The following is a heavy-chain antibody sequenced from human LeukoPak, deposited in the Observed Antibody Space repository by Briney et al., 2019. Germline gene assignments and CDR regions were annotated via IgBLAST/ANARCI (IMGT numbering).Heavy chain of an antibody. CDR1: GGSFSGYY. CDR3: ARRRFTYYYDSRGAQTKGRCDY. J-gene: IGHJ4*02. Sequence: PSETLSLTCAVYGGSFSGYYWSWIRQPPGKGLEWIGEINHSGSTNYNPSLKSRVTISVDTSKNQFSLKLSSVTAADTAVYYCARRRFTYYYDSRGAQTKGRCDYWGQGTLVTVSS. CDR2: INHSGST. D-gene: IGHD3-22*01. V-gene: IGHV4-34*01.